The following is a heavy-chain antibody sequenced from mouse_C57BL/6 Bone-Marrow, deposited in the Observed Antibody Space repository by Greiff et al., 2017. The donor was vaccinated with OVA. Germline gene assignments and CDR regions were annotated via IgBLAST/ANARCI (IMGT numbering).Heavy chain of an antibody. CDR2: IDPENGDT. CDR3: TTDPYYYGSSDWYFDV. J-gene: IGHJ1*03. CDR1: GFNIKDDY. V-gene: IGHV14-4*01. D-gene: IGHD1-1*01. Sequence: VQLQQSGAELVRPGASVKLSCTASGFNIKDDYMHWVKQRPEQGLEWIGWIDPENGDTEYASKFQGKATITADTSSNTAYLQLSSLTSEDTAVYYCTTDPYYYGSSDWYFDVWGTGTTVTVSS.